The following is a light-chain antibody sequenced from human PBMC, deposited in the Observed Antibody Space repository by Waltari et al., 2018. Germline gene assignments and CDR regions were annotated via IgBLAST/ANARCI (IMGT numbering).Light chain of an antibody. V-gene: IGLV3-19*01. CDR1: SLISYY. Sequence: SSELTQDPAVSVALGQTVRITCLGDSLISYYASWYQQKPGQAPVLVIYGKNNRPSGIPDRFSGSSSGNTASLTITGAQAEDEADYYCNSRDSSGNPLYVFGTGTKVTVL. CDR3: NSRDSSGNPLYV. CDR2: GKN. J-gene: IGLJ1*01.